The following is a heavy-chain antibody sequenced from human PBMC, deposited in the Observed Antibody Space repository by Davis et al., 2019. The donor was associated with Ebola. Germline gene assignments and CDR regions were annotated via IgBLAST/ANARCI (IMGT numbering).Heavy chain of an antibody. CDR2: ITGTGGNT. J-gene: IGHJ4*02. D-gene: IGHD6-13*01. CDR1: GFTYSVYW. Sequence: GESLKISCAASGFTYSVYWMTWVRQAPGKGLEWVSSITGTGGNTHYADSVKGRFTISRDNFKNTLYLQMNSLRAEDTAVYYCAKIIATAEDYWGQGTLVTVSS. CDR3: AKIIATAEDY. V-gene: IGHV3-23*01.